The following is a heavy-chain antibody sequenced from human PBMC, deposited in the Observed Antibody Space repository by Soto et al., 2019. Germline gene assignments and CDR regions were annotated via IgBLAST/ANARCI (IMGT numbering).Heavy chain of an antibody. V-gene: IGHV3-30*18. D-gene: IGHD2-15*01. CDR2: ISYDGSNK. Sequence: GGSLRLSCAASGFTFSSYGMHWARQAPGKGLEWVAVISYDGSNKYYADSVKGRFTISRDNSKNTLYLQMNSLRAEDTAVYYCAKDLRRGGEASIGYYFDYWGQGTMVTVSS. J-gene: IGHJ4*02. CDR3: AKDLRRGGEASIGYYFDY. CDR1: GFTFSSYG.